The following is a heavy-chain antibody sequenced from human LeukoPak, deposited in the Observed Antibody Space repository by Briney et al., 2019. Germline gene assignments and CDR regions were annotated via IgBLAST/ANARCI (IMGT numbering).Heavy chain of an antibody. CDR3: ARDVVVVVAATPDYYYYGMDV. D-gene: IGHD2-15*01. V-gene: IGHV1-46*01. CDR1: GXTFTXXY. J-gene: IGHJ6*04. CDR2: XXXXXXST. Sequence: XGXTFTXXYMHWXRQAPGXGLEGMGXXXXXXXSTSYAQKFQGRVTITRDTSTSTVYMELSSLRSEDTAVYYCARDVVVVVAATPDYYYYGMDVWGKGTTVTVSS.